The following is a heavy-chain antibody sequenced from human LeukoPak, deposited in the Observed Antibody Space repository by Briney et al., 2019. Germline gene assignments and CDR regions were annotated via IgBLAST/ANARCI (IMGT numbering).Heavy chain of an antibody. CDR3: AKARKYSSSSGAFDI. J-gene: IGHJ3*02. D-gene: IGHD6-6*01. CDR2: ISGSGGST. CDR1: GFTFSSYS. V-gene: IGHV3-23*01. Sequence: GGSLRLSCAASGFTFSSYSMNWVRQAPGKGLEWVSAISGSGGSTYYADSVKGRFTISRDNSKNTLYLQMNSLRAEDTAVYYCAKARKYSSSSGAFDIWGQGTMVTVSS.